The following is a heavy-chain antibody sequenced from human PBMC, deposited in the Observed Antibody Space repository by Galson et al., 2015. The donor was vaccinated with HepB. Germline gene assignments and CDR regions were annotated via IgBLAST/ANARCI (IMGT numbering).Heavy chain of an antibody. V-gene: IGHV3-30*02. CDR1: GFTFSSYA. Sequence: SLRLSCAASGFTFSSYAMHWVRQAPGKGLEWVAFIRYDGSNKYYADSVKGRFTISRDNSKNTLYLQMNSLRAEDTAVYYCAKGRPVAGTPWSLDYWGQGTLVTVSS. CDR2: IRYDGSNK. J-gene: IGHJ4*02. D-gene: IGHD6-19*01. CDR3: AKGRPVAGTPWSLDY.